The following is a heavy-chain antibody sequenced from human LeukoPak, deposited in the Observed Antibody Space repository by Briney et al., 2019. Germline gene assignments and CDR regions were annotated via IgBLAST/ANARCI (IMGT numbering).Heavy chain of an antibody. V-gene: IGHV4-34*01. CDR2: TNHSGST. CDR3: ARGSDYYDSSGYYWYFDL. D-gene: IGHD3-22*01. CDR1: GGSFSGYY. Sequence: PSETLSLTCAVYGGSFSGYYWSWIRQPPGKGLEWIGETNHSGSTNYNPSLKSRVTISVDTSKNQFPLKLSSVTAADTAVYYCARGSDYYDSSGYYWYFDLWGRGTLVTVSS. J-gene: IGHJ2*01.